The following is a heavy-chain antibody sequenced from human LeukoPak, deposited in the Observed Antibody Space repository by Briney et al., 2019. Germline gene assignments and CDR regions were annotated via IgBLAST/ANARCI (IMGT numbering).Heavy chain of an antibody. Sequence: GGSLRLSCAASGFTFSTYAMSWVRQAPGKGLEWVSTISGSDGRTYYIDSVKGRFTISRDNSKNTLYLQMNSLRDDDTAVYYCVKDKGSVLGGYWGQGTLVTVSS. CDR3: VKDKGSVLGGY. CDR1: GFTFSTYA. V-gene: IGHV3-23*01. CDR2: ISGSDGRT. J-gene: IGHJ4*02. D-gene: IGHD3-10*01.